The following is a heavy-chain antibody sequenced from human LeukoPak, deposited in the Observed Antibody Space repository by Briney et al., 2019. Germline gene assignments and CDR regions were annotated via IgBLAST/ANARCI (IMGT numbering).Heavy chain of an antibody. D-gene: IGHD2-21*01. J-gene: IGHJ5*02. CDR2: INHSGST. CDR3: AGGGGGDWFDP. V-gene: IGHV4-34*09. CDR1: GGSFSGYY. Sequence: PSETLSLTCAVYGGSFSGYYWSWIRQPPGKGLEWIGEINHSGSTYYNPSLKSRVTISVDTSKNQFSLKLSSVTAADTAVYYCAGGGGGDWFDPWGQGTLVTVSS.